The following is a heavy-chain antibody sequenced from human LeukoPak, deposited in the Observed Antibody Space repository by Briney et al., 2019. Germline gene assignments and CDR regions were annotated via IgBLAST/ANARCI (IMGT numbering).Heavy chain of an antibody. D-gene: IGHD3-16*02. J-gene: IGHJ4*02. Sequence: SETLSLTCAVYGGSFSGYYWSWIRQPPGKGLEWIGEINHSGSTNYNPSLKSRVTISVDTSKNQFSLKLSSVTAADTAVYYCVRVRIRGMITFGGVIAPIDYWGQGTLVTVSS. CDR1: GGSFSGYY. CDR2: INHSGST. V-gene: IGHV4-34*01. CDR3: VRVRIRGMITFGGVIAPIDY.